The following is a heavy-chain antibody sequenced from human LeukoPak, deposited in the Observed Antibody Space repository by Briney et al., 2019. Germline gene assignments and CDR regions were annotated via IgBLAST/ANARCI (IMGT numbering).Heavy chain of an antibody. CDR2: IAYDGSNN. D-gene: IGHD6-13*01. Sequence: PGGSLRLSCATSGFSFSSYGMHWVRQAPGKGLEWVAVIAYDGSNNNYVDSVKGRFTISRDNSKNTLDLQMNSLRAEDTGVYYCAKGSSTWCFPSFDYWGQGTLVTVSS. CDR3: AKGSSTWCFPSFDY. CDR1: GFSFSSYG. V-gene: IGHV3-30*18. J-gene: IGHJ4*02.